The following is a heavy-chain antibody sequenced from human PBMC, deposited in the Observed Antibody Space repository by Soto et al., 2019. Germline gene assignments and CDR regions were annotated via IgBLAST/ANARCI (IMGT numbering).Heavy chain of an antibody. D-gene: IGHD3-10*01. CDR1: GYTFTRYG. V-gene: IGHV1-18*04. CDR2: ISGYTGHT. Sequence: QVQLVQSGAEVKKPGASVKVSCKASGYTFTRYGITWVRQAPGQGLEWMGWISGYTGHTNTAQKLQGRVTMTTDTSTRTAYMELRSLKSDDTAVYYCARRHGLGAFDIWGQGTMVTVSS. J-gene: IGHJ3*02. CDR3: ARRHGLGAFDI.